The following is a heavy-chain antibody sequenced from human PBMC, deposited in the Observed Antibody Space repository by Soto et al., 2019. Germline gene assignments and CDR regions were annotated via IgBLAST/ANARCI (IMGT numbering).Heavy chain of an antibody. J-gene: IGHJ4*02. D-gene: IGHD3-16*01. Sequence: EVQMLESGGGLVQPGGSLRLSCAASGFNFGSDAMSWVRQAPGKGLEWVSAITDTGGGTYYTDPVKGRFTISRDNSKNTLYLPMHSLRTEDTAVYYCVRTFVGDYWGQGILVTVSS. CDR3: VRTFVGDY. CDR1: GFNFGSDA. CDR2: ITDTGGGT. V-gene: IGHV3-23*01.